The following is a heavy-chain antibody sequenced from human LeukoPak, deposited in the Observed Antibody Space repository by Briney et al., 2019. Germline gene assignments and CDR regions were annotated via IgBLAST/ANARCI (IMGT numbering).Heavy chain of an antibody. V-gene: IGHV1-2*06. CDR1: GYTFTGYY. CDR3: ARLGYSSGWYVFSKPPTTDY. CDR2: INPNSGGT. D-gene: IGHD6-19*01. Sequence: ASVKVSCKASGYTFTGYYMHWVRQPPGQGLEWMGRINPNSGGTNYAQKFQGRVNMTRYTSISTPYMELSRLRSDDTAVYYCARLGYSSGWYVFSKPPTTDYWGQGTLVTVSS. J-gene: IGHJ4*02.